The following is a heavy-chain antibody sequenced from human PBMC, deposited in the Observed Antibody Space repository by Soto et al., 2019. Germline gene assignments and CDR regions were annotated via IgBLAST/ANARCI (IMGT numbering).Heavy chain of an antibody. Sequence: GGSLRLSCAASGFTFSRYWMSWVRQAPGKGLEWVANIKQDGSDKYYVDSVEGRFTISRDNAKNSLYLQMTSLRAEDTAVHYCARDLRGYSGYRGQQNWGQGTLVTVSS. D-gene: IGHD5-12*01. CDR1: GFTFSRYW. J-gene: IGHJ4*02. CDR2: IKQDGSDK. V-gene: IGHV3-7*01. CDR3: ARDLRGYSGYRGQQN.